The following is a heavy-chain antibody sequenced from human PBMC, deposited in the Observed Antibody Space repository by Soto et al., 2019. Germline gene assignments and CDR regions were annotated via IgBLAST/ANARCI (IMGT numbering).Heavy chain of an antibody. CDR2: IWYDGSNK. J-gene: IGHJ4*02. V-gene: IGHV3-33*01. CDR3: ARETDSSSCYLSMHY. Sequence: QVQLVESGGGVVQPGRSLRLSCAASGFTFSSYDMHWVRQAPGKGLEWVAVIWYDGSNKYYADSVKGRFTISRDNSKNTLYLQMNVFRAEDTAVYYCARETDSSSCYLSMHYWGQGTLVTVSS. CDR1: GFTFSSYD. D-gene: IGHD6-13*01.